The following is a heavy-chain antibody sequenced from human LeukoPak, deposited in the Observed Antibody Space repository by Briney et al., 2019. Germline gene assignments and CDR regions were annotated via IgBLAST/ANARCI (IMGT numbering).Heavy chain of an antibody. CDR2: SYYSGST. CDR3: ARHIQGGDSGYNYYYYYGMDV. D-gene: IGHD5-12*01. CDR1: GGAISSSSYY. Sequence: SGTLSLTCTVSGGAISSSSYYWGWLRQPPGKGLEWIGSSYYSGSTYSNPSLKSLATISVDTSKNQFSLKLSSVTAADTAVYYCARHIQGGDSGYNYYYYYGMDVWGQGTTVTVSS. V-gene: IGHV4-39*01. J-gene: IGHJ6*02.